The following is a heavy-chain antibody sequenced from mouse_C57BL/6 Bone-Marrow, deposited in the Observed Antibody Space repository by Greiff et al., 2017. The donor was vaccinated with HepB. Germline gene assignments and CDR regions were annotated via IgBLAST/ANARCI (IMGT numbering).Heavy chain of an antibody. Sequence: VQLKESGPELVKPGASVKISCKASGYSFTSYYIHWVKQRPGQGLEWIGWIYPGSGNTKYNEKFKGKATLTADTSSSTAYMQLSSLTSEDSAVYYCARGANWDVTWFAYWGQGTLVTVSA. V-gene: IGHV1-66*01. CDR3: ARGANWDVTWFAY. D-gene: IGHD4-1*01. CDR1: GYSFTSYY. J-gene: IGHJ3*01. CDR2: IYPGSGNT.